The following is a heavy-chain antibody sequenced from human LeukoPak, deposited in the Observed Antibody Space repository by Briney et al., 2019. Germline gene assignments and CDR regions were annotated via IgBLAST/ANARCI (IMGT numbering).Heavy chain of an antibody. Sequence: SDTLSLTCTVSGGSFSGYYWSWIRQPAGKGLEWIGHISTTGSTSYNPSLRSRGTMSIDTSKNQFSLRLSSVTAADTAVYYCARETYDYLWGNYRYSDYWGQGTLVSVSS. CDR2: ISTTGST. V-gene: IGHV4-4*07. D-gene: IGHD3-16*02. CDR3: ARETYDYLWGNYRYSDY. CDR1: GGSFSGYY. J-gene: IGHJ4*02.